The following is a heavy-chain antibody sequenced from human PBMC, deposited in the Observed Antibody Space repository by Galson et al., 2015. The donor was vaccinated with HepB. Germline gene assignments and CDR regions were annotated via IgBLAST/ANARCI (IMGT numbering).Heavy chain of an antibody. D-gene: IGHD3-16*01. V-gene: IGHV4-31*03. J-gene: IGHJ4*02. CDR3: ARNRAESYDDSGPGGNYFDS. Sequence: LSLTCTVSGGSMTNSAYYWSWIRQHPGKGLEWIAYIGYSGSTYYNPSLSSRVTISVDTSKSQFSLTLNSVTAADTAVYYCARNRAESYDDSGPGGNYFDSWGQGTLVTVSS. CDR2: IGYSGST. CDR1: GGSMTNSAYY.